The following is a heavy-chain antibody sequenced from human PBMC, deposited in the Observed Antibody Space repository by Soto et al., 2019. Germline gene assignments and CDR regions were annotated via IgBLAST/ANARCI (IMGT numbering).Heavy chain of an antibody. CDR2: ICSSSSYI. Sequence: PGGSLRLSCAASGFTFSSYSMNWVRQAPGKGLEWVSFICSSSSYIYYAVSVKCRFTISRDNAKNSLFLQMNSLRAEDTAVYYCARGGERFLEWLSGFKDAFDIWGQGTMVTVSS. CDR3: ARGGERFLEWLSGFKDAFDI. J-gene: IGHJ3*02. CDR1: GFTFSSYS. D-gene: IGHD3-3*01. V-gene: IGHV3-21*01.